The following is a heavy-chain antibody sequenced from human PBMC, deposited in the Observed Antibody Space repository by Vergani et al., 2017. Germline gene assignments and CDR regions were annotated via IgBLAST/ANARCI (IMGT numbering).Heavy chain of an antibody. CDR3: VRDPWESGGPYSGC. V-gene: IGHV4-38-2*02. CDR1: NYSIKRGYY. J-gene: IGHJ4*02. D-gene: IGHD2-15*01. CDR2: VHHRGNT. Sequence: QVQLQESGPGLVKSSETLSLTCVVSNYSIKRGYYWGWIRQSPGKGLEWIGNVHHRGNTYYNPSLKSRVAISADMSKNSFSLRVNSVTAADTAVYYCVRDPWESGGPYSGCWGRGTLVSVSS.